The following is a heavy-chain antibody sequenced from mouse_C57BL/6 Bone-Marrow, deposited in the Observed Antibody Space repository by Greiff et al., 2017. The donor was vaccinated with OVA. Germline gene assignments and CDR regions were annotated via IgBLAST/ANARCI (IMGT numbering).Heavy chain of an antibody. Sequence: EVQVVESGEGLVKPGGPLKLSCAASGFTFSSYAMSWVRQTPEKRLEWVAYISSGGDYIYYADTVKGRFTISRDNARNTLYLQMSSLKSEDTAMYYCTRGGYYFDYWGQGTTLTVSS. CDR3: TRGGYYFDY. CDR2: ISSGGDYI. J-gene: IGHJ2*01. CDR1: GFTFSSYA. V-gene: IGHV5-9-1*02.